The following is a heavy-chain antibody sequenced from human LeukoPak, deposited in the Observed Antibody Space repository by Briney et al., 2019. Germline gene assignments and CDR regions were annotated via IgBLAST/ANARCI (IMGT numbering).Heavy chain of an antibody. D-gene: IGHD5-12*01. J-gene: IGHJ4*02. CDR2: ISSSGSTI. CDR3: ARVRIVVTICDY. Sequence: HPGGSLRLSCAASGFTFSSYEMNWVRQAPGKGLEWVSYISSSGSTIYYADSVKGRFTISRDNAKNSLYLQMNSLRAEDTAVYYCARVRIVVTICDYWGQGTLVTVSS. V-gene: IGHV3-48*03. CDR1: GFTFSSYE.